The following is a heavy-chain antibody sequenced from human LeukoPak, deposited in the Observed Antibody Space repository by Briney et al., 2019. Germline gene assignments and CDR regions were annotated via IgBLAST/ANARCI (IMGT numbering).Heavy chain of an antibody. CDR1: GYTFTSYG. D-gene: IGHD5-18*01. CDR3: ARVSRYSYGFGYAFDI. V-gene: IGHV1-18*01. CDR2: ISAYNGNT. J-gene: IGHJ3*02. Sequence: ASVKVSCTASGYTFTSYGISWVRQAPGQGLEWMGWISAYNGNTNYAQKLQGRVTMTTDTSTSTAYMELRSLRSDDTAVYYCARVSRYSYGFGYAFDIWGQGTMVTVSS.